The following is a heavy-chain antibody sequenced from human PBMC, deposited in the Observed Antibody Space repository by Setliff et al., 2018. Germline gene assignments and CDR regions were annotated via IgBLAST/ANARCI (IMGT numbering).Heavy chain of an antibody. V-gene: IGHV4-34*01. Sequence: PSETLSLTCAVYGGSFSGYYWSWIRQPPGKGLEWIGEINHSGSTNYNPSLKSRVTISVDTSKNQFSLKLSSVTAADTAVYFCARVTGFSYMDVWGKGTTVTVSS. CDR3: ARVTGFSYMDV. CDR2: INHSGST. D-gene: IGHD3-3*01. CDR1: GGSFSGYY. J-gene: IGHJ6*03.